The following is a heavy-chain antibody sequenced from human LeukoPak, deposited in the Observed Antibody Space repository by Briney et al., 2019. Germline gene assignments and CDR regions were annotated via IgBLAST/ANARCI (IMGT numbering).Heavy chain of an antibody. Sequence: PSETLSLTCTVSGYSISSGYYWGWIRQPPGKGLEWIGSIYHSGSTYYNPSLKSRVTISVDTSKNQFSLKLSSVTAADTAVYYCAREWYSSGWYRGWWFDPWGQGTLVTVSS. CDR2: IYHSGST. J-gene: IGHJ5*02. CDR3: AREWYSSGWYRGWWFDP. D-gene: IGHD6-19*01. CDR1: GYSISSGYY. V-gene: IGHV4-38-2*02.